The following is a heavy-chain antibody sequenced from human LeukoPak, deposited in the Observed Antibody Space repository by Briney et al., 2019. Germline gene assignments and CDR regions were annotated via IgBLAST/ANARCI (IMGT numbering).Heavy chain of an antibody. V-gene: IGHV4-59*01. Sequence: PSETLSLTCTVSGGSISSYYWSWIRQPPGKGLEWIGYIYYSGSTNYNPSLKSRVTISVDTSKNQFSLKLSSVTAADTAVYYCARVSHLYYYYYMDVWGKGTTVTVSS. J-gene: IGHJ6*03. CDR1: GGSISSYY. CDR3: ARVSHLYYYYYMDV. CDR2: IYYSGST.